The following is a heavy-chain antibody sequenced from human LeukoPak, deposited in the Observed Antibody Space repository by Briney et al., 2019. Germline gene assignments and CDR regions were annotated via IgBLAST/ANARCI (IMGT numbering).Heavy chain of an antibody. CDR3: ARVGYSSSSQFDY. J-gene: IGHJ4*02. CDR1: GYTFTSYD. CDR2: MNPNSGNT. D-gene: IGHD6-6*01. Sequence: ASVKVSCKASGYTFTSYDINWVRQAIGQGLEWMGWMNPNSGNTGYAQKFQGRVTMTRNTSISTAYMELGSLRSEDTAVYYCARVGYSSSSQFDYWGQGTLVTVSS. V-gene: IGHV1-8*01.